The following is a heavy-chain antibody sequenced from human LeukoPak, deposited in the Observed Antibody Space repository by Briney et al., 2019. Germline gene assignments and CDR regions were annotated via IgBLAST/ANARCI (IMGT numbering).Heavy chain of an antibody. J-gene: IGHJ4*02. V-gene: IGHV3-33*01. Sequence: GGSLRLSCAASGFTFSSYGMHWVRQTPGKGLEWVAVIWYDGSNKYYADSVKGRFTISRDNSKNTLYLQMNSLRAGDTAVYYCAREQYSSSWYQPVDYWGQGTLVTVSS. CDR1: GFTFSSYG. D-gene: IGHD6-13*01. CDR2: IWYDGSNK. CDR3: AREQYSSSWYQPVDY.